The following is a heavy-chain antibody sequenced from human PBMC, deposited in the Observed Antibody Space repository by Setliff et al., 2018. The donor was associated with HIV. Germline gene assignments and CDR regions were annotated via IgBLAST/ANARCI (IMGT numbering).Heavy chain of an antibody. CDR2: ISYDGSRT. CDR3: AKEGYCSGGSCYSPNAFCDY. CDR1: GFTFSTFA. D-gene: IGHD2-15*01. V-gene: IGHV3-30*01. J-gene: IGHJ4*02. Sequence: GGSLRLSCVASGFTFSTFAMHWVRQAPGKGLEWVSVISYDGSRTHYADSVKGRFTISRDNSKNTLYLQLNSLRREDTAVYYCAKEGYCSGGSCYSPNAFCDYWGQGTLVTVSS.